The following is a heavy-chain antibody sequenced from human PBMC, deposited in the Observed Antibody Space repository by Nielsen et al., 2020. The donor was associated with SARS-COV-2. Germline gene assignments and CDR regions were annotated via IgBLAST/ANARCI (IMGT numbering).Heavy chain of an antibody. CDR1: GGFFSGYY. Sequence: SETLSLTCAVYGGFFSGYYWHWIRQPPGKGLEWFGEIYHSGGTNYNPSLKSRVTISVDTSKNQFSLRLNSVTAADTAVYYCARGIRGDGYFDYWGQGTLATVSS. CDR2: IYHSGGT. V-gene: IGHV4-34*01. CDR3: ARGIRGDGYFDY. J-gene: IGHJ4*02. D-gene: IGHD3-10*01.